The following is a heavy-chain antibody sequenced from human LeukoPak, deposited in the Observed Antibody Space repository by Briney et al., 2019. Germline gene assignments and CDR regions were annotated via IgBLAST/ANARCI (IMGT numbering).Heavy chain of an antibody. J-gene: IGHJ3*02. CDR3: ARELRGETGDAFDI. D-gene: IGHD2-21*01. V-gene: IGHV1-46*01. Sequence: ASVKVSCKASGYTFTSYYMHWVRQAPGQGLEWMGIINPTGGSTSYAQKFQGRVTMTRNTSTSTVYMELSSLRAEDTAVYYCARELRGETGDAFDIWGQGTMVTVSS. CDR2: INPTGGST. CDR1: GYTFTSYY.